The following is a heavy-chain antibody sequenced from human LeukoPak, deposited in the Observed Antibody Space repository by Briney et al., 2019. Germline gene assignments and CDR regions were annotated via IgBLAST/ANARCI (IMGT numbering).Heavy chain of an antibody. CDR2: IYSGGST. V-gene: IGHV3-53*01. CDR1: GVTVSSNY. Sequence: GGSLRLSCAASGVTVSSNYMSWVRQAPGKGLEWVSVIYSGGSTYYADSVKGRFTISRDNSKNTLYLQMNSLRAEDTAVYYCARASKYGSFDIWGQGTMVTVSS. J-gene: IGHJ3*02. D-gene: IGHD3-10*01. CDR3: ARASKYGSFDI.